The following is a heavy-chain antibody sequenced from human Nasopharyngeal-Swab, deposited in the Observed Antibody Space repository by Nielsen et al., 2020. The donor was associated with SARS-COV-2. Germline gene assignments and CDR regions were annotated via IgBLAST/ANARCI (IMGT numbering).Heavy chain of an antibody. Sequence: GESLKISCAASGFTFSSYSMNWVRQAPGKGLEWVSSISSSSSYIYYADSVKGRFTISRDNAKNSLYLQMNSLRAEDTAVYYCANEVCGSDTCYSFGSWGQGTLVTVSS. CDR3: ANEVCGSDTCYSFGS. D-gene: IGHD2-15*01. CDR2: ISSSSSYI. J-gene: IGHJ4*02. V-gene: IGHV3-21*01. CDR1: GFTFSSYS.